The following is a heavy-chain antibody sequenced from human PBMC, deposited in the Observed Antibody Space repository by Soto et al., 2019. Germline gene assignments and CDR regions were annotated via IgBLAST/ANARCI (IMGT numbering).Heavy chain of an antibody. CDR3: ARDRCSGGSCYRTYAFDI. J-gene: IGHJ3*02. V-gene: IGHV3-21*06. D-gene: IGHD2-15*01. CDR1: GFNFSTYT. Sequence: EVLLVESGGGLVKPGGSLRLSCAASGFNFSTYTMNWVRQAPGKGLGWVSSISSSNRYIYYADSVKGRFTISRDDAKNSLYLQMNSLRAEDTAVYYCARDRCSGGSCYRTYAFDIWGQGTLVTVSS. CDR2: ISSSNRYI.